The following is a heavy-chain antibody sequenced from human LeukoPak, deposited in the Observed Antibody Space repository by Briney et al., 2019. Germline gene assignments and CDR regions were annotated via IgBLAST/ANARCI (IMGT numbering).Heavy chain of an antibody. J-gene: IGHJ4*02. D-gene: IGHD5-18*01. CDR2: IYSGGST. CDR3: IYGYTLYF. V-gene: IGHV3-53*01. Sequence: GGSLRLSCAASGFTVSSTYMNWARQAPGKGLEWVSVIYSGGSTNYADSVKGRFTISRDNSKNTLYLQMNSLRAEDTAVYYCIYGYTLYFCGQGTLVTVSS. CDR1: GFTVSSTY.